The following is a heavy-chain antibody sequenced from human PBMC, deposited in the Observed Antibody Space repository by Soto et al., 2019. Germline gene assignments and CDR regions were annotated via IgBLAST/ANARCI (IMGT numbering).Heavy chain of an antibody. CDR2: ISGAGGTQ. Sequence: QPGGSLRLSCKASGFTFSTYSMNWVRQAPGKGLDWVASISGAGGTQYFADSVRGRFTVSRDNSKNTLYLAMHILNAGNTSVCYWANGVLSAPPLDPWGQGTLVTVSS. J-gene: IGHJ5*02. CDR3: ANGVLSAPPLDP. CDR1: GFTFSTYS. V-gene: IGHV3-23*01. D-gene: IGHD3-16*01.